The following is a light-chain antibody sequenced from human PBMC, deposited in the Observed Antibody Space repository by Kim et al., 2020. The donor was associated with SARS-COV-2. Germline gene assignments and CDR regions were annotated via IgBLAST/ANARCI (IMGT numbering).Light chain of an antibody. CDR2: GAS. V-gene: IGKV3-15*01. CDR3: QQYNNWPPLT. CDR1: QSVSSN. Sequence: APVGRAILSCRAGQSVSSNLAWYQQKPGQAPSLLIYGASTRATGIPARFSGSGSGTEFTLTISSLQSEDSAVYYCQQYNNWPPLTFGGGTKVDIK. J-gene: IGKJ4*01.